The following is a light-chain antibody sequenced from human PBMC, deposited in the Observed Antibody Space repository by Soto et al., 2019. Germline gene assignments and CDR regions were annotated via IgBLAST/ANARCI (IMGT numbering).Light chain of an antibody. V-gene: IGLV2-14*03. J-gene: IGLJ1*01. CDR2: DVS. CDR3: SSYTSSSLYV. CDR1: SSDVGSYDY. Sequence: QSVLTQPASVSGSPGQSITTSCTGTSSDVGSYDYVSWYQHHPGKAPKLMIYDVSNRPSGVSNRFSGSKSGNTASLTISGLQAEDEADYYCSSYTSSSLYVFGTGTKVTVL.